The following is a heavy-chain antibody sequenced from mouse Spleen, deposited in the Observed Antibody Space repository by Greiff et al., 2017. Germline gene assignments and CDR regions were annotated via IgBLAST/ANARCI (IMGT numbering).Heavy chain of an antibody. CDR3: ARNYGFDY. V-gene: IGHV1-82*01. CDR1: GYAFSSSW. J-gene: IGHJ2*01. D-gene: IGHD1-1*01. Sequence: VQGVESGPELVKPGASVKISCKASGYAFSSSWMNWVKQRPGKGLEWIGRIYPGDGDTNYNGKFKGKATLTADKSSSTAYMQLSSLTSEDSAVYFCARNYGFDYWGQGTTLTVSS. CDR2: IYPGDGDT.